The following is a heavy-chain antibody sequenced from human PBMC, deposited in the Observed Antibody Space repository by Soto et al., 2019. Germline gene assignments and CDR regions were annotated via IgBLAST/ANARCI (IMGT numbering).Heavy chain of an antibody. CDR2: FNPNSGGT. V-gene: IGHV1-2*04. Sequence: GASVKVSCKASGYTFTGYYMHWVRQAPGQGLEWMGGFNPNSGGTNYAQKFQGWVTMTEDTSISTAYMELSSLRSEDTAVYYCATVWKGELTPGYNWFDPWGQGTLVTVSS. CDR1: GYTFTGYY. D-gene: IGHD1-26*01. J-gene: IGHJ5*02. CDR3: ATVWKGELTPGYNWFDP.